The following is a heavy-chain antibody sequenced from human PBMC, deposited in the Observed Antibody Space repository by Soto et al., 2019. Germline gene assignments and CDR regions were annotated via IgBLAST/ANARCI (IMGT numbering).Heavy chain of an antibody. CDR2: ISSSSSYT. V-gene: IGHV3-11*06. Sequence: GGSLRLSCAASGFTFSDYYVSWIRQAPGKGLEWVSYISSSSSYTNYADSVKGRFTISRDNAKNSLYLQMNSLRAEDTAVYYCARDRGGTYYYGIDVWGQGSTVTVSS. CDR3: ARDRGGTYYYGIDV. CDR1: GFTFSDYY. J-gene: IGHJ6*02.